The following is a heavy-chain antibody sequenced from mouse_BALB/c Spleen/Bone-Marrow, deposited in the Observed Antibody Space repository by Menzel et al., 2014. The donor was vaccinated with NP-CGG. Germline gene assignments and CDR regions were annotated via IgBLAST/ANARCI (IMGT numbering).Heavy chain of an antibody. V-gene: IGHV1-80*01. CDR3: ARTGNLAWFAY. Sequence: VQLVESGAELVRPGSSVKISCKASGYAFSSYWMNWVKQRPGQGLEWIGQIYPGDGDTNYNGKFKGKATLTEDKSSSTAYMQLSSLTSEDSAVYFCARTGNLAWFAYWGQGTLVTVSA. J-gene: IGHJ3*01. CDR1: GYAFSSYW. D-gene: IGHD2-1*01. CDR2: IYPGDGDT.